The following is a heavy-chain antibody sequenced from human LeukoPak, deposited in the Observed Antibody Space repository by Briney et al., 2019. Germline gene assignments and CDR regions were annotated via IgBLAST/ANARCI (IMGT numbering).Heavy chain of an antibody. V-gene: IGHV4-59*01. Sequence: PSETLSLTCPVSGGSISTYYWSWIRQPPGKGLEWIGYIYYSGSTSYNPSLKSRVTISVDTSKNQFSPKLSSVTAADTAVYYCAREEALGSGSFDYWGQGTLVTVSS. J-gene: IGHJ4*02. CDR1: GGSISTYY. D-gene: IGHD1-26*01. CDR2: IYYSGST. CDR3: AREEALGSGSFDY.